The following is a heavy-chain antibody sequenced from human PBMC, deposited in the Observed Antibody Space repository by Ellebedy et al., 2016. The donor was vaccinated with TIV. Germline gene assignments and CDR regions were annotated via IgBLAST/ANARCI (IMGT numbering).Heavy chain of an antibody. CDR2: INTDGSST. CDR3: AREGSGWHGAFDT. V-gene: IGHV3-74*01. Sequence: PGGSLRLSCAASGFTFNSFWMHWVRQAPGKGLVWVSRINTDGSSTNYADSVKGRYTISRDHAMNTLYLQLNSLRAEDTAVYYCAREGSGWHGAFDTWGQGTVVTVSS. D-gene: IGHD6-19*01. CDR1: GFTFNSFW. J-gene: IGHJ3*02.